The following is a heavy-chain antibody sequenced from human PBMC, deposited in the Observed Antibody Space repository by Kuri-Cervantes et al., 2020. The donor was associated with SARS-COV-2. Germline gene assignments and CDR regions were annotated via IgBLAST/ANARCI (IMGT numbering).Heavy chain of an antibody. Sequence: LSLTCAASGFTFSSYDMHWVRQATGKGLEWVSAIGTAGDTYYPGSVKGRFTISRENAKNSLYLQMNSLRAGDTAVYYCARNPRAYGGFDPWGQGTLVTVSS. D-gene: IGHD3-10*01. J-gene: IGHJ5*02. CDR2: IGTAGDT. CDR1: GFTFSSYD. CDR3: ARNPRAYGGFDP. V-gene: IGHV3-13*04.